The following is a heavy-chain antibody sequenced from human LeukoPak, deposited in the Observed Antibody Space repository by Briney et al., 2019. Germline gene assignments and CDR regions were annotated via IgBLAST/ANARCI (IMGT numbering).Heavy chain of an antibody. CDR1: GHTFTNYG. D-gene: IGHD3-22*01. CDR2: INTYNGNT. V-gene: IGHV1-18*01. CDR3: ARVVLYHYYDSRGYLGTLDY. J-gene: IGHJ4*02. Sequence: ASVKVSCKASGHTFTNYGISWVRQAPGQGLEWMGWINTYNGNTNYAQKFQGRVTMTTDTSTSTAYMELRSLRSDDTAVYYCARVVLYHYYDSRGYLGTLDYWGQGTLVTVSS.